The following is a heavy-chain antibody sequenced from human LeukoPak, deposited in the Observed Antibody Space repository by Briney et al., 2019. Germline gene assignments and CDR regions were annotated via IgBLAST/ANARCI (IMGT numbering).Heavy chain of an antibody. CDR2: VNPEDGET. D-gene: IGHD2-21*01. V-gene: IGHV1-24*01. J-gene: IGHJ4*02. Sequence: ASVKVSCKVSGYTLTELSIHWVRQAPGKGLEWMGGVNPEDGETIYAQKFQGRVTMTEDTPIDTTYMEVSSLRSEDTAVYYCATFSPDSIEGPAMRYWGQGTLVTVSS. CDR3: ATFSPDSIEGPAMRY. CDR1: GYTLTELS.